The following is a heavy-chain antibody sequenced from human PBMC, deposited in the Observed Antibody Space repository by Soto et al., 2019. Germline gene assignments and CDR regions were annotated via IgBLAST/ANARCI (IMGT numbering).Heavy chain of an antibody. Sequence: SETLSLTCTVSGGSISDDSYWSWIRQTPGKGLEWIGYIYQTGNTYYNPSLRSRVSISVDKSKSQFSLKLISVTAADTAVYFCARDGYQLLSSVSWFDSWGQGTLVTVSS. CDR1: GGSISDDSY. CDR2: IYQTGNT. J-gene: IGHJ5*01. D-gene: IGHD2-2*01. CDR3: ARDGYQLLSSVSWFDS. V-gene: IGHV4-30-4*01.